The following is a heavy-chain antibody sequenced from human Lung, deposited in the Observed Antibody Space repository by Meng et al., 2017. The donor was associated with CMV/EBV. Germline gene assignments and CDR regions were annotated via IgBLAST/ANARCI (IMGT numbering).Heavy chain of an antibody. D-gene: IGHD2/OR15-2a*01. CDR3: ARTPVRFCNTHMCHAFDY. CDR2: LYPDGST. Sequence: AKLQVLSPRLVKRFEPLRAPCIITDHSIFHPFRRGVRHPAGNGLWWLERLYPDGSTEFNLSNSSRLTVSLETFKLRVSLKLRSVTAADTAIYHCARTPVRFCNTHMCHAFDYWGQAALVTVSS. J-gene: IGHJ4*02. V-gene: IGHV4-4*07. CDR1: DHSIFHPF.